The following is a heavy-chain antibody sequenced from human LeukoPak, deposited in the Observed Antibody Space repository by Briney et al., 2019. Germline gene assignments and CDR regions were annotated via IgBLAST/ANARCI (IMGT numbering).Heavy chain of an antibody. V-gene: IGHV3-21*01. J-gene: IGHJ3*02. D-gene: IGHD3-3*01. CDR3: ARDFTIFGVVPYDAFDI. CDR2: ISSSSSYI. Sequence: GGSLRLSCAASGFTFSSYSMNWVRQAPGKGLEWVSSISSSSSYIYYADSVKGRFTISRDNAKNSLYLQMNSLRAEDTAVYYCARDFTIFGVVPYDAFDIWGQGTMVAVSS. CDR1: GFTFSSYS.